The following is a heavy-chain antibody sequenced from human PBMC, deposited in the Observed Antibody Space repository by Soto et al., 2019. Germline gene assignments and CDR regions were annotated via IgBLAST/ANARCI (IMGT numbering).Heavy chain of an antibody. Sequence: GASVKVSCKASGCTFSSYAISWVRQAPGQGLEWMGGIIPIFGTANYAQKFQGRVTITADKSTSTAYMELSSLRSEDTAVYYCARTPARKSSSPPKNWGQGTLVIVSS. V-gene: IGHV1-69*06. CDR3: ARTPARKSSSPPKN. CDR1: GCTFSSYA. CDR2: IIPIFGTA. J-gene: IGHJ4*02. D-gene: IGHD2-2*01.